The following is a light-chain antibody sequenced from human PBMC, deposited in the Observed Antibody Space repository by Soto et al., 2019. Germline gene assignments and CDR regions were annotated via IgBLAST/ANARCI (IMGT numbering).Light chain of an antibody. CDR2: GAS. CDR3: QQYGSSPWT. Sequence: EIVLTQSPGTLSLSQGEGATLSCRASQSVSSSYFAWYQQKPGQAPRLLIYGASSRATGIPDRFSGSGSGTDFTLPISRLEPEDFAVYYCQQYGSSPWTFGQGTKVETK. J-gene: IGKJ1*01. CDR1: QSVSSSY. V-gene: IGKV3-20*01.